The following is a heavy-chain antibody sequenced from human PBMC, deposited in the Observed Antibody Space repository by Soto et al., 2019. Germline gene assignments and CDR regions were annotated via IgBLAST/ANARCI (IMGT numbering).Heavy chain of an antibody. CDR2: INPNSGGT. CDR3: ARATLGYCSSTSCQGDYYYYYMDV. D-gene: IGHD2-2*01. V-gene: IGHV1-2*04. Sequence: QVQLVQSGAEVKKPGASVKVSCKASGYTFTGYYMHWVRQAPGQGLEWMGWINPNSGGTNYAQKFPGWVTITRDTSISTAYMELSRLRSDDTAVHYCARATLGYCSSTSCQGDYYYYYMDVWGKGTTVTVSS. CDR1: GYTFTGYY. J-gene: IGHJ6*03.